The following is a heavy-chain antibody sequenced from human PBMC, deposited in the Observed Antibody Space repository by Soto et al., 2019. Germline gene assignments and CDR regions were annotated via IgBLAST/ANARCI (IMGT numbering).Heavy chain of an antibody. CDR3: ARRYGYSFDY. CDR2: IYYSGST. Sequence: QVQLQESGPGLVKPSETLSLTCTVSGGSISSYYWSWIRQPPGKGLEWIRYIYYSGSTNYNPSLKSRVTISVNTCKNQFSLNLSSVTAADTAVYYCARRYGYSFDYWGQGTLVTVSS. D-gene: IGHD1-1*01. J-gene: IGHJ4*02. V-gene: IGHV4-59*08. CDR1: GGSISSYY.